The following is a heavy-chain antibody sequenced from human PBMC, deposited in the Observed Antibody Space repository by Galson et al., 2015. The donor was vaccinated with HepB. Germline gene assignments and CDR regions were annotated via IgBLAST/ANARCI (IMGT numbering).Heavy chain of an antibody. J-gene: IGHJ4*02. CDR3: ARHWGGRLGYCSSTSCYEFDY. CDR1: GYSFTSYW. D-gene: IGHD2-2*01. CDR2: IYPGDSDT. V-gene: IGHV5-51*01. Sequence: QSGAEVKKPGESLKISCKGSGYSFTSYWIGWVRQMPGKGLEWMGIIYPGDSDTRYSPSFQGQVTISADKSISTAYLQWSSLKASDTAMYYCARHWGGRLGYCSSTSCYEFDYWGQGTLVTVSS.